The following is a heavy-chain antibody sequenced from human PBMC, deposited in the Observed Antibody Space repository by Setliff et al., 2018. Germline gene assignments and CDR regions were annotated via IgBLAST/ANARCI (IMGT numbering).Heavy chain of an antibody. CDR2: ILFSGDT. V-gene: IGHV4-38-2*02. CDR3: ARDNRARHYMDV. CDR1: GYSISSGFS. J-gene: IGHJ6*03. Sequence: PSETLSLTCGVSGYSISSGFSWVWIRQSPGKGLEWIGRILFSGDTYYNPSLKSRVTISADTSKNQFSLNMSSVTAADTAVYYCARDNRARHYMDVWGKGTTVTVAS. D-gene: IGHD3-10*01.